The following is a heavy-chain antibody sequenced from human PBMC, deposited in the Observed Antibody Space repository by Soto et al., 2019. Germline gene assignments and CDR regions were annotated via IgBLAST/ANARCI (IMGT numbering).Heavy chain of an antibody. CDR3: ARVILVVPAAPNWSDP. CDR2: IYSGGST. V-gene: IGHV3-66*01. CDR1: GFTVSSNY. Sequence: VQLVESGGGSVQPGGTLRLSCAASGFTVSSNYMSWVRQAPGKGLEWVSVIYSGGSTYYADSVKGRFTISRDNSKNTLYLQMNSLGAEDTAVYYCARVILVVPAAPNWSDPWGQGTLVTVSS. J-gene: IGHJ5*02. D-gene: IGHD2-2*01.